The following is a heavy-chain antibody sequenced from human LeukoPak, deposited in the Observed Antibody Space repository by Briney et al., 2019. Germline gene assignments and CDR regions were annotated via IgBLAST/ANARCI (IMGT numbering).Heavy chain of an antibody. CDR3: AKVNYDSSGYYDY. J-gene: IGHJ4*02. CDR2: ISYDGSNK. CDR1: GFTFSSYG. D-gene: IGHD3-22*01. Sequence: GGSLRLSCAASGFTFSSYGMHWVRQAPGKGLEWVAVISYDGSNKYYADSVKGRFTISRDSSKNTLYLQMNSLRAEDTAVYYCAKVNYDSSGYYDYWGQGTLVTASS. V-gene: IGHV3-30*18.